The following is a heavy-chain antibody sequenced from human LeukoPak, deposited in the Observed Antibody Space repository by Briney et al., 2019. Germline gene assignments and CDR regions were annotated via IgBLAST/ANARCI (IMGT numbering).Heavy chain of an antibody. J-gene: IGHJ4*02. CDR2: INGGGTT. D-gene: IGHD3-9*01. V-gene: IGHV3-23*01. CDR1: GFTFSSYA. Sequence: PPGGSLRLSCAASGFTFSSYAMSWVRQAPGKGLEWVSAINGGGTTYYGDSVKGRFTISRDNSKNTLYLQMNSLRVEDTAVYYCAKNLDWSRGYYFDYWGQGTLVTVSS. CDR3: AKNLDWSRGYYFDY.